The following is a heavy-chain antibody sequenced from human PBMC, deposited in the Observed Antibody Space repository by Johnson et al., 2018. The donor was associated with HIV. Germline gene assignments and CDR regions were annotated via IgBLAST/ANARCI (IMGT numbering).Heavy chain of an antibody. D-gene: IGHD1/OR15-1a*01. CDR1: GFSFSNYG. V-gene: IGHV3-30*18. J-gene: IGHJ3*02. CDR2: ISHDGSNK. CDR3: AKGRIGTSSMRGGAFDM. Sequence: QVQLVESGGGVVQPGRSLRLSCAASGFSFSNYGMHWVRQAPGKGLEWLVVISHDGSNKYYADSVKGRFTFSRDNSKNTLYLQMNSLRVEDTAVYYCAKGRIGTSSMRGGAFDMWGQGTMVIVSS.